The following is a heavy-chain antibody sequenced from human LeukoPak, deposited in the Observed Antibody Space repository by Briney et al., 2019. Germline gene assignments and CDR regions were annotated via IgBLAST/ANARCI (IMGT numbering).Heavy chain of an antibody. CDR2: ISSSGSTI. Sequence: GGSLRLSCAASGFTFSGYYMSWIRQAPGKGLEWVSYISSSGSTIYYADSVKGRFTISRDNAKNSLYLQMNSLRAEDTAVYYCARGRRYCSSTSCPLHHMDVWGKGTTVTVSS. CDR1: GFTFSGYY. V-gene: IGHV3-11*04. CDR3: ARGRRYCSSTSCPLHHMDV. D-gene: IGHD2-2*01. J-gene: IGHJ6*03.